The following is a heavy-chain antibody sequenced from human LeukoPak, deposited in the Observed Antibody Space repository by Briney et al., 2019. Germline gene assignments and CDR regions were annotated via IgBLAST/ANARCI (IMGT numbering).Heavy chain of an antibody. J-gene: IGHJ5*02. V-gene: IGHV4-34*01. CDR2: INHSGST. Sequence: SETLSLTCAVYGGSFSGYYWSWIRQPPGKGLEWVGEINHSGSTNYNPSLKSRVTISVDKSKNQFSLKLSSVTAADTAVYYCARGPRVPLVPAAEVDPWGQGTLVTVSS. CDR1: GGSFSGYY. D-gene: IGHD2-2*01. CDR3: ARGPRVPLVPAAEVDP.